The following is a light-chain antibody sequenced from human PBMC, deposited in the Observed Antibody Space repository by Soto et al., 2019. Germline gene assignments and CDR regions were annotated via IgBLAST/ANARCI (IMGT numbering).Light chain of an antibody. CDR2: GAS. Sequence: EIVLTQSPGTLSLSPGERATLSCRASQSISSGYLAWYQQKPGQAPRLLIYGASSWAAGTPERFSGSGSGTDFTLTISRLEPEDFAVYYCQQYDNSPVTFGGGTRVEIK. J-gene: IGKJ4*01. CDR1: QSISSGY. CDR3: QQYDNSPVT. V-gene: IGKV3-20*01.